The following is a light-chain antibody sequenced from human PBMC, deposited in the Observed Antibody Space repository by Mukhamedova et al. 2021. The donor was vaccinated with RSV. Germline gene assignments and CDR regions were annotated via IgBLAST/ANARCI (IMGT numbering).Light chain of an antibody. CDR3: QQYEDLPLT. V-gene: IGKV1-33*01. CDR2: DAS. Sequence: WYQRRVHGKAPKFLIYDASNLETGVPSRFSGSGSGTHFTFTVTSLQPEDFAIYYCQQYEDLPLTFGGGTRVEIE. J-gene: IGKJ4*01.